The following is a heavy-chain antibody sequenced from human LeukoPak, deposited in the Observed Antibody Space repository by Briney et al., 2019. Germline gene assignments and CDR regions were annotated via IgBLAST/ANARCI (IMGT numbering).Heavy chain of an antibody. CDR3: ARVGPFPYSGYIYADAFDI. Sequence: GGSLRLSCAASGFTFSSYWMSWVRQAPGKGLELVANIKQDGSEKYYVDSVKGRFTISRDNAKNSLYLQMNSLRAEDTAVYYCARVGPFPYSGYIYADAFDIWGQGTMVTVSS. V-gene: IGHV3-7*01. D-gene: IGHD5-12*01. CDR2: IKQDGSEK. CDR1: GFTFSSYW. J-gene: IGHJ3*02.